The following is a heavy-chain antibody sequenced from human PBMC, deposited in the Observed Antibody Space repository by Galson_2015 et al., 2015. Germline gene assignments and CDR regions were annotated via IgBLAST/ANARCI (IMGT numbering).Heavy chain of an antibody. CDR2: INPNSGGT. Sequence: SVKVSCKASGYTFTGYYMHWVRQAPGQGLEWMGRINPNSGGTNYAQKFQGRVTMTRDTSISTAYMELSRLRSDDTAVYYCARAYDDYSPNYYYYYGMDVWGQGTTVTVSS. CDR3: ARAYDDYSPNYYYYYGMDV. J-gene: IGHJ6*02. CDR1: GYTFTGYY. V-gene: IGHV1-2*06. D-gene: IGHD4-17*01.